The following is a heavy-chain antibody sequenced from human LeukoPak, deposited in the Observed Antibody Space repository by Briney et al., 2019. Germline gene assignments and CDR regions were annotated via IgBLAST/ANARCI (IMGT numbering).Heavy chain of an antibody. CDR1: GFTVSSNY. CDR3: AAGVVAATYFDY. D-gene: IGHD2-15*01. J-gene: IGHJ4*02. CDR2: ISGSGGST. Sequence: PGGSLRLSCAASGFTVSSNYMSWVRQAPGKGLEWVSAISGSGGSTYYADSVKGRFTISRDNSKNTLYLQMNSLRAEDTAVYYCAAGVVAATYFDYWGQGTLVTVSS. V-gene: IGHV3-23*01.